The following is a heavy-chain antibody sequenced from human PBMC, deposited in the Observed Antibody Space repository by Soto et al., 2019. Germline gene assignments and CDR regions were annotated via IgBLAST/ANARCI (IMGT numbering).Heavy chain of an antibody. Sequence: ASVKVSCKASGGTFSSYAISWVRQAPGQGLEWMGGMIPIFGTANYAQKFQGRVTITADESTSTAYMELSSLRSEDTAVYYCTRVASDTDMVTYYYYGMDVWGQGTTVTVSS. CDR3: TRVASDTDMVTYYYYGMDV. V-gene: IGHV1-69*13. D-gene: IGHD5-18*01. CDR2: MIPIFGTA. J-gene: IGHJ6*02. CDR1: GGTFSSYA.